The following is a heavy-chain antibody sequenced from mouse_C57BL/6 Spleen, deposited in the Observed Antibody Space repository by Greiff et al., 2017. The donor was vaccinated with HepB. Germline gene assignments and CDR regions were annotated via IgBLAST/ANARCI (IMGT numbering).Heavy chain of an antibody. D-gene: IGHD3-2*02. CDR2: INPSNGGT. CDR1: GYTFTSYW. J-gene: IGHJ4*01. CDR3: ARPDSSGPFYAMDY. V-gene: IGHV1-53*01. Sequence: QVQLQQSGTELVKPGASVKLSCKASGYTFTSYWMHWVKQRPGQGLEWIGNINPSNGGTNYNEKFKSKATLTVDTSSSTAYMELSSLTSEDSAVYYCARPDSSGPFYAMDYWGQGTSVTVSA.